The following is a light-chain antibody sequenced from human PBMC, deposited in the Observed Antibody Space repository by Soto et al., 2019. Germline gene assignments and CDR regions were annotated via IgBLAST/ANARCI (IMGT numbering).Light chain of an antibody. CDR3: QQYNSYPLT. Sequence: DIQMTQSPSTLSASVGDRVTITCRASQSISSWLAWYQQRPGRAPKLLIYKASSLESGVPSRFSGSGSGTEFTLTISSLQPDDFATYYCQQYNSYPLTFGGGTKVEIK. V-gene: IGKV1-5*03. CDR2: KAS. J-gene: IGKJ4*01. CDR1: QSISSW.